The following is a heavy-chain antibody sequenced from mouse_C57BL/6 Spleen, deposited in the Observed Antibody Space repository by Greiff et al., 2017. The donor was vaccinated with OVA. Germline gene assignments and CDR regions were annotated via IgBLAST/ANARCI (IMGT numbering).Heavy chain of an antibody. J-gene: IGHJ4*01. V-gene: IGHV1-18*01. CDR2: INPNNGGT. D-gene: IGHD1-1*01. CDR3: ARGAYYYGSSYCAMDY. CDR1: GYTFTDYN. Sequence: DVQLQQSGPELVKPGASVKIPCKASGYTFTDYNMDWVKQSHGKSLEWIGDINPNNGGTIYNQTFKGKATFTVDKSASTAYMELRSLTSEDTAVYYCARGAYYYGSSYCAMDYWGQGTSVTVSS.